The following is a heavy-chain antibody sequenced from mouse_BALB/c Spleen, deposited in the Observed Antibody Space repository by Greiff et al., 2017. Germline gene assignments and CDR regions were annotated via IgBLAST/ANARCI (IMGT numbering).Heavy chain of an antibody. V-gene: IGHV1-5*01. Sequence: EVQLQQSGAELVRPGALVKLSCKASGYSFTSYWMHWVKQRPGQGLEWIGAIYPGNSDTSYNQKFKGKAKLTAVTSASTAYMELSSLTNEDSAVYYCTRDGSSYWFAYWGQGTLVTVSA. D-gene: IGHD1-1*01. CDR2: IYPGNSDT. J-gene: IGHJ3*01. CDR1: GYSFTSYW. CDR3: TRDGSSYWFAY.